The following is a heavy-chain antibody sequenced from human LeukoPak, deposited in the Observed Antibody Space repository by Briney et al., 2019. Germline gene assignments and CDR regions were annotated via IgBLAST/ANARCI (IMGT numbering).Heavy chain of an antibody. Sequence: ASVKVSCKASGNTFTGYYMHWVRQAPGQGLEWMGWINPNSGGTNYAQKFQGRVTMTRDTSISTAYMELSRLRSDDTAVYYCARDLMTTVPTAVDYWGQGTLVTVSS. J-gene: IGHJ4*02. CDR3: ARDLMTTVPTAVDY. CDR1: GNTFTGYY. CDR2: INPNSGGT. D-gene: IGHD4-17*01. V-gene: IGHV1-2*02.